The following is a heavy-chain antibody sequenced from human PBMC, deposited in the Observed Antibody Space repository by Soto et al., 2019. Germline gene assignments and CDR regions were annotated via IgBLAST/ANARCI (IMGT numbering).Heavy chain of an antibody. CDR2: VIPLFRTT. D-gene: IGHD1-26*01. CDR3: VPLQPSTIVGRPGVDV. CDR1: GDTFSRYA. V-gene: IGHV1-69*01. Sequence: QVQVVQSGAEVKKPGSSVKVSCKTSGDTFSRYALSWVRQAPGQGLEWMGGVIPLFRTTNYAQKFQGRLTIPADESTNTAFMELINLTSEDTAVYFCVPLQPSTIVGRPGVDVWGQGTSVTVSS. J-gene: IGHJ6*02.